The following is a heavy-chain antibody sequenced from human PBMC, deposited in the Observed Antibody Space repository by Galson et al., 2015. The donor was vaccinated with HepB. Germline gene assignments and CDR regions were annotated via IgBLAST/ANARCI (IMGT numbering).Heavy chain of an antibody. CDR1: GGSVSSGLYY. J-gene: IGHJ3*02. V-gene: IGHV4-61*01. CDR2: IYYSGST. CDR3: ARRVGNDMYAFDI. Sequence: ETLSLTCTVSGGSVSSGLYYWSWIRQPPGKGLEWIGYIYYSGSTNYNPSLKSRVTISVDTSKNQFSLNLISVTAADTAVYYCARRVGNDMYAFDIWGQGTMVTVSS. D-gene: IGHD1-1*01.